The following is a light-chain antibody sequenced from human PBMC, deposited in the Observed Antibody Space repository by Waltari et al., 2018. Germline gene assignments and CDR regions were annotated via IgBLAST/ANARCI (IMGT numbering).Light chain of an antibody. Sequence: QSALTQPAFVSGSHGRSITIFCIGTNSDVGGCNYVAWYQQHPGKAPKLMFYDVTKRPSGVSNRFSGSKSGNTASLTISGLQAEDEADYYCNSYRNINTYVFGTGTKVTVL. CDR2: DVT. J-gene: IGLJ1*01. V-gene: IGLV2-14*01. CDR1: NSDVGGCNY. CDR3: NSYRNINTYV.